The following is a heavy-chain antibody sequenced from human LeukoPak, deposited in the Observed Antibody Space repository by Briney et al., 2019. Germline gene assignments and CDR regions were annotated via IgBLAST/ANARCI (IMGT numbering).Heavy chain of an antibody. J-gene: IGHJ4*02. CDR2: IIPIFGTA. Sequence: ASVKVSCKASGGTFSSYAISWVRQAPGQGLEWVGGIIPIFGTANYAQKFQGRVTITADESTSTAYMELSSLRSEDTAVYYCARHNPSSGWYPWPSHPPRLWGQGTLVTVSS. CDR1: GGTFSSYA. V-gene: IGHV1-69*01. D-gene: IGHD6-19*01. CDR3: ARHNPSSGWYPWPSHPPRL.